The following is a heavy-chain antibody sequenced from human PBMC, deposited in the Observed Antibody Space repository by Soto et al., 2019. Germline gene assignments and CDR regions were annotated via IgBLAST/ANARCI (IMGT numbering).Heavy chain of an antibody. CDR1: GFAFSNYW. Sequence: EVQLVESGGGLVQPGGCLRLSCAASGFAFSNYWMSWVRQAPGKGLEWVATIKQDGSEKYYVDSVKGRFTISRDKAKNSLYLQMNSLRAEDTAVYHCARGGTSMIVVGAFDDWGQGALVTVSS. J-gene: IGHJ4*02. V-gene: IGHV3-7*01. CDR3: ARGGTSMIVVGAFDD. D-gene: IGHD3-22*01. CDR2: IKQDGSEK.